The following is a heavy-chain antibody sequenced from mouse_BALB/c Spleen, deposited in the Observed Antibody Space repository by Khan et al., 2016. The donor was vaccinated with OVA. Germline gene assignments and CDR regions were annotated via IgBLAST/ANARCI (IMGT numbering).Heavy chain of an antibody. D-gene: IGHD2-14*01. CDR2: INPSNGYT. CDR3: VRDGAYHRKDGWLAY. J-gene: IGHJ3*01. V-gene: IGHV1-4*01. CDR1: GYTFTSYT. Sequence: QVQLKQSGAELARPGASVKMSCKASGYTFTSYTIHWIKERPGQGLEWIGYINPSNGYTNYNQKFKDKATLTTDKSSTTAYLQLSSLTSDDSAVYNCVRDGAYHRKDGWLAYGGQGTLVTVSA.